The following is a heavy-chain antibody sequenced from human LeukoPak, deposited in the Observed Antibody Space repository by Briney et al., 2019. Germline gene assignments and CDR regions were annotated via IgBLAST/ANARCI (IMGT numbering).Heavy chain of an antibody. CDR3: ARLDIEGASEDTYYDYVWGSYRRSGGFDP. CDR1: GGTFSSYA. J-gene: IGHJ5*02. V-gene: IGHV1-69*13. Sequence: GASVKVSCKASGGTFSSYAISWVRQAPGQGLEWMGGIIPIFGTANYAQKFQGRVTITADESTSTAYMELSSLRSEDTAVYYCARLDIEGASEDTYYDYVWGSYRRSGGFDPWGQGTLVTVSS. D-gene: IGHD3-16*02. CDR2: IIPIFGTA.